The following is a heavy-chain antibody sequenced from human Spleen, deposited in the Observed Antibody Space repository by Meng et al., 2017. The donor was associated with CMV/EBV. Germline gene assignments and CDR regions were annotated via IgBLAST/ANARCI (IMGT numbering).Heavy chain of an antibody. D-gene: IGHD6-19*01. J-gene: IGHJ4*02. V-gene: IGHV2-70D*14. Sequence: SGPTLVKPTQTLTLTCTFSGLSLSTDGMRMSWIRQPPGKALEWLARIDGGDDKVYSTSLRARLTISKDTSKNQVVLTMTNMDPVDTATYYCARPHGASDWSYFDYWGPGILVTVSS. CDR1: GLSLSTDGMR. CDR2: IDGGDDK. CDR3: ARPHGASDWSYFDY.